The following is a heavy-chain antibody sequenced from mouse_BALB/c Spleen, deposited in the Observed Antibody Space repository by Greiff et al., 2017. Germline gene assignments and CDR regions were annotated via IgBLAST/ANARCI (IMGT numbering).Heavy chain of an antibody. D-gene: IGHD4-1*01. CDR2: ISYSGST. Sequence: EVQLVESGPGLVKPSQSLSLTCTVTGYSITSDYAWNWIRQFPGNKLEWMGYISYSGSTSYNPSLKSRISITRDTSKNQFFLQLNSVTTEDTATYYCARGAWVYAMDYWGQGTSVTVSS. CDR1: GYSITSDYA. CDR3: ARGAWVYAMDY. J-gene: IGHJ4*01. V-gene: IGHV3-2*02.